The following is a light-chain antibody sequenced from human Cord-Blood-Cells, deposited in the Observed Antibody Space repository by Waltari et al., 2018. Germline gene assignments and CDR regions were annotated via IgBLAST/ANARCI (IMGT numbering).Light chain of an antibody. J-gene: IGKJ4*01. Sequence: EIVLTQSPATLSLSPGERATLSCRASQSVSSYLAWYQQKPGQAPRLLIYDASNRATGIPARFSGSGSGTDFTLTISSLEPEDFVVYYCQQRSNLFGGGTKVEIK. CDR1: QSVSSY. V-gene: IGKV3-11*01. CDR2: DAS. CDR3: QQRSNL.